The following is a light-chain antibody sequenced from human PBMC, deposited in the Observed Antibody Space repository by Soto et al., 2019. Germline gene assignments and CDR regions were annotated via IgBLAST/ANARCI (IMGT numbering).Light chain of an antibody. CDR1: HSVSAY. V-gene: IGKV3-11*01. CDR3: QQRSNFPST. J-gene: IGKJ4*01. Sequence: EIVLTQSPATRSLSPGERATLSCRASHSVSAYLAWYQQKPSQAPRLLMSDASNRATGITVRFSGSGSGTDFTLTSSRLEPEDLAVYYCQQRSNFPSTFGGGTKVEIK. CDR2: DAS.